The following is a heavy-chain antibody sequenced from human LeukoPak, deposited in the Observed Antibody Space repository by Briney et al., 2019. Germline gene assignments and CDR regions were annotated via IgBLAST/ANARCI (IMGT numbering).Heavy chain of an antibody. D-gene: IGHD3-3*01. CDR1: GGSFSGYY. Sequence: PSETLFLTCAVYGGSFSGYYWSWISQPPGKGLEWIGEINHSGSTNYNPSLKSRVTISVDTSKNQFSLKLSSVTAADTAVYYCARGRREITIFGVVIIRDAFDIWGQGTMVTVSS. V-gene: IGHV4-34*01. CDR2: INHSGST. CDR3: ARGRREITIFGVVIIRDAFDI. J-gene: IGHJ3*02.